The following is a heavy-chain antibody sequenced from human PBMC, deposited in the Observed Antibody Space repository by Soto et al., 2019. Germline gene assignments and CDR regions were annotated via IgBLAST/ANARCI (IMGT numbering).Heavy chain of an antibody. Sequence: GESLKISCKGSGYSFTSYWIGWVRQMPGKGLEWMGIIYPGDSDTRYSPSFQGQVTISADKSISTAYLQWSSLKASDTAMYYCARQPPGPIFPGIAAAGSWFDPWGQGTLVTVSS. CDR1: GYSFTSYW. V-gene: IGHV5-51*01. CDR2: IYPGDSDT. CDR3: ARQPPGPIFPGIAAAGSWFDP. D-gene: IGHD6-13*01. J-gene: IGHJ5*02.